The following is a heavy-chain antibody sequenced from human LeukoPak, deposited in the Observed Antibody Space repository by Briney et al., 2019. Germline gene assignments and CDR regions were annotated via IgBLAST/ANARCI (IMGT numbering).Heavy chain of an antibody. Sequence: ASVKVSCKACGYTFTGYYMHWVRQVPGQGLEWMGWINPNSGDTHYAQKFQGRVTMTRDTSISTAYMELSRLRSDDTAVYYCARDQGRGYSYGLYYFDYWGQGTLVTVSS. J-gene: IGHJ4*02. CDR3: ARDQGRGYSYGLYYFDY. CDR2: INPNSGDT. V-gene: IGHV1-2*02. D-gene: IGHD5-18*01. CDR1: GYTFTGYY.